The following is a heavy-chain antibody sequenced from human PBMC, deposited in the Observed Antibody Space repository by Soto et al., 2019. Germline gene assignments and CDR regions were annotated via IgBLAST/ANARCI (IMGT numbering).Heavy chain of an antibody. CDR2: VDHNGRN. V-gene: IGHV4-34*01. CDR3: ARGGSSDWQVAFDF. CDR1: GGSFSGYF. J-gene: IGHJ3*01. D-gene: IGHD6-19*01. Sequence: SETLSLTCAVYGGSFSGYFWNWIRQTPGKGLEWIGKVDHNGRNNYNPSLKSRVAISLDMSKNQISLKLTSVTAADTAVYYCARGGSSDWQVAFDFWGQGTMVTVSS.